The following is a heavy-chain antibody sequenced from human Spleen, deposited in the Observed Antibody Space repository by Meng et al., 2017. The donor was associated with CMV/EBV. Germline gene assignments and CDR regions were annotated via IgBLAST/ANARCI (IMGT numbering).Heavy chain of an antibody. V-gene: IGHV2-5*02. CDR2: IYWDDDK. J-gene: IGHJ4*02. CDR1: TSGVG. D-gene: IGHD3-16*02. Sequence: TSGVGGGWIRQHPGKALEWLALIYWDDDKRYSPSLKSRLTITKDTSKNQVVLTMTNMDPVDTATYYCARTAPLNYDYVWGSYPIFDYWGQGTLVTVSS. CDR3: ARTAPLNYDYVWGSYPIFDY.